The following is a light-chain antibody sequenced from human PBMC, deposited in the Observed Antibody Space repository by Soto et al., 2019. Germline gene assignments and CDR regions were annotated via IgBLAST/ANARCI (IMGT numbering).Light chain of an antibody. Sequence: EIVITQSPATLSVSTGERATLSCRASHSVSSNLAWYQQKPGQAPRLLIYDASTRATGIPARFSGSGSGTDFTLTVSSLQSEDFAVYYCHQYNNWPPWTFGQGTKVDI. CDR2: DAS. CDR1: HSVSSN. CDR3: HQYNNWPPWT. V-gene: IGKV3-15*01. J-gene: IGKJ1*01.